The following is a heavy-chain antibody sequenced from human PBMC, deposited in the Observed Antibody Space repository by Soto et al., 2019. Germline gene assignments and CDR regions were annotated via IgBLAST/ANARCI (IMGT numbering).Heavy chain of an antibody. Sequence: GRSLRLSCAASGFTFSTYSMNWVLQAPGKGLEWVSYISSSSSTIFYTDSVKGRFTVSRDNAKNSLYLQMNSLRAEDTAVYYCARRTYYYDSSGTPDYWGQGTLVTVSS. V-gene: IGHV3-48*01. CDR2: ISSSSSTI. J-gene: IGHJ4*02. D-gene: IGHD3-22*01. CDR3: ARRTYYYDSSGTPDY. CDR1: GFTFSTYS.